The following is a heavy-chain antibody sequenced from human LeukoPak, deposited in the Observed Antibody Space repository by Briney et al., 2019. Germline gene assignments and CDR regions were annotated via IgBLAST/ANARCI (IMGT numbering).Heavy chain of an antibody. V-gene: IGHV4-59*01. CDR3: ARLYYYGSGSYYYYYGMDV. CDR1: GGSISSYY. D-gene: IGHD3-10*01. CDR2: IYYSGGT. Sequence: SETLSLTCTVSGGSISSYYWSWIRQPPGKGLKWIGYIYYSGGTNYNPSLTSRVTISVDTYKSQFSLKLSSVTAADTAVYYCARLYYYGSGSYYYYYGMDVWGQGTTVTVSS. J-gene: IGHJ6*02.